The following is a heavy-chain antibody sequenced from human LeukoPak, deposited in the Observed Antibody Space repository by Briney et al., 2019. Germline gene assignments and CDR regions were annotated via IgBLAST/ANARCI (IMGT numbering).Heavy chain of an antibody. D-gene: IGHD4-17*01. Sequence: GGSLRLSCAASGFTFSRNSMNWVRDAPGKGLEWVSYISRSSRTKYYADSVKGRFTISRDNAKNSLYLHMNSLRAEDTAVCFCARRGGYGDSYWYFDLWGRGTLSLSPQ. CDR2: ISRSSRTK. V-gene: IGHV3-48*01. CDR3: ARRGGYGDSYWYFDL. CDR1: GFTFSRNS. J-gene: IGHJ2*01.